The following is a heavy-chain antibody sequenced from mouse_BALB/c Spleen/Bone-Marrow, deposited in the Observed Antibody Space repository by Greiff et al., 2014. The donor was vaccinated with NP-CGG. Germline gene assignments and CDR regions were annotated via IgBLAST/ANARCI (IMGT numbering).Heavy chain of an antibody. Sequence: VQLKESGAELVKPGASVKLSCTASGFNIKDTYMHWGKKRLKRGWEGIGRIDPANGNTKYDPKFQGKATITADTSSNTAYLQLSSLTSEDTAVYYCARYYYGSSYFDYWGQGTTLTVSS. CDR1: GFNIKDTY. D-gene: IGHD1-1*01. J-gene: IGHJ2*01. V-gene: IGHV14-3*02. CDR3: ARYYYGSSYFDY. CDR2: IDPANGNT.